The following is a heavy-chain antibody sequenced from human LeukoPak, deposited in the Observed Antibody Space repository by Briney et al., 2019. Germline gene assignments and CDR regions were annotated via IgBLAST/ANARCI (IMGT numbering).Heavy chain of an antibody. D-gene: IGHD2-15*01. Sequence: PSETLSHTCAVYGGSFSGYYWSWIRQPPGKGLEWIGEINHSGSTNYNPSLKSRVTISVDTSKTQFSLKLSSVTAAETAVYYCARALGYCSGGSCYDYYYYYMDVWGKGTTVTVSS. J-gene: IGHJ6*03. CDR1: GGSFSGYY. CDR2: INHSGST. CDR3: ARALGYCSGGSCYDYYYYYMDV. V-gene: IGHV4-34*01.